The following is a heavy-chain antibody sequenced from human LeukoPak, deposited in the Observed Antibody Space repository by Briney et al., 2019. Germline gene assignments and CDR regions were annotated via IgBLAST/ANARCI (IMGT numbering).Heavy chain of an antibody. D-gene: IGHD7-27*01. V-gene: IGHV4-59*01. CDR2: IYYTGT. CDR1: GGSICSYY. Sequence: PSETLSLTCTVSGGSICSYYWSWIRQSPGKGLEWIGYIYYTGTSYNPSLKSRVTISADTSKNQFSLNLSSVTAADTAVYYCASRKLGNDYWGQGTLVTVSS. J-gene: IGHJ4*02. CDR3: ASRKLGNDY.